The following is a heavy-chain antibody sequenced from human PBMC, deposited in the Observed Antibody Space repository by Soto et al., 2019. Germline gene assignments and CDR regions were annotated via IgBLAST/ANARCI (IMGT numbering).Heavy chain of an antibody. Sequence: KTSETLSLTCAVSGGSLTSGTYSWNWIRQPPGKGLEWIGYIFPSGTTYYNPSLKSRVSISIDVSKNQFSLNLRSLTAADTAVYYCARGREFDSWCQGTLVTVSS. V-gene: IGHV4-30-2*01. CDR3: ARGREFDS. J-gene: IGHJ4*02. CDR1: GGSLTSGTYS. CDR2: IFPSGTT.